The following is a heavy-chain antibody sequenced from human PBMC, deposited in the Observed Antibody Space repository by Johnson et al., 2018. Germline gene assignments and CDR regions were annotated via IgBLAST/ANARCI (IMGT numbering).Heavy chain of an antibody. D-gene: IGHD3-10*01. CDR3: NRLEAIWGVISGLDV. CDR1: GFTFSDYA. CDR2: IRSPGYGGTT. V-gene: IGHV3-49*05. J-gene: IGHJ6*02. Sequence: EVQLVETGGGLVKPGRSLRLSCTTSGFTFSDYAMTWFRQAPGKGLEWIGFIRSPGYGGTTEYAASLGGRFTISSDDSKSIAHLQMNSLKIEDTAVYYGNRLEAIWGVISGLDVGGQGTTVTVS.